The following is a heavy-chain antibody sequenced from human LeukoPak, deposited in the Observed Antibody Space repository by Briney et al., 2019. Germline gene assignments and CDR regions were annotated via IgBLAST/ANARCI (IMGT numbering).Heavy chain of an antibody. D-gene: IGHD2-15*01. CDR2: LVLKHGSR. Sequence: SVKVSCKASGGSFRRDTFTWLRQAPGQGLEWVGGLVLKHGSRNYSQALKGRITLNADESTSTAYMELGSLTSNDTAVYYCARDRPDNPASVFEAWGQGSLVIVSS. CDR1: GGSFRRDT. V-gene: IGHV1-69*16. CDR3: ARDRPDNPASVFEA. J-gene: IGHJ5*02.